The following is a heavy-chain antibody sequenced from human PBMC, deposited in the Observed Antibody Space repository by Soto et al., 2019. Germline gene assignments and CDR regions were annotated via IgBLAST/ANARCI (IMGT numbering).Heavy chain of an antibody. D-gene: IGHD4-4*01. Sequence: PGESLKTSCNGSGYSFTSYWIGWVRQMPGKGLEWKGIIYPGDSDTRYSPSFQGQVTISADKSISTAYLQWSSLKASDTAMYYCARPSEYSCCFDAFDSWGQRTMVAV. CDR3: ARPSEYSCCFDAFDS. J-gene: IGHJ3*02. CDR2: IYPGDSDT. CDR1: GYSFTSYW. V-gene: IGHV5-51*01.